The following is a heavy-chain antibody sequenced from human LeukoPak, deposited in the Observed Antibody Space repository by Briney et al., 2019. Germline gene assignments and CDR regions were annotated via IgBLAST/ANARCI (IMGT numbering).Heavy chain of an antibody. CDR2: IRGSGSYT. V-gene: IGHV3-21*01. CDR3: ARDESIAVAGRGIDY. D-gene: IGHD6-19*01. J-gene: IGHJ4*02. Sequence: GGSLRLSCRASGFTFSDYAMTWVRQAPGKGLQWVSTIRGSGSYTHYEDSVKGRFTISRDNAKNSLYLQMNSLRAEDTAVYYCARDESIAVAGRGIDYWGQGTLVTVSS. CDR1: GFTFSDYA.